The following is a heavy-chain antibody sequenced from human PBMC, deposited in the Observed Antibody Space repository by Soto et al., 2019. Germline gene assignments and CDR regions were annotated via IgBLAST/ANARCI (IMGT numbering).Heavy chain of an antibody. Sequence: SETLSLTCTVSGGSISSSSYYWGWIRQPPGKGLEWIGSIYYSGSTYYNPSLKSPVTISVDTSKNQFSLKLSSVTAADTAVYYCARATWHGYNFDYWGQGTLVTVSS. J-gene: IGHJ4*02. CDR3: ARATWHGYNFDY. CDR1: GGSISSSSYY. CDR2: IYYSGST. V-gene: IGHV4-39*01. D-gene: IGHD5-12*01.